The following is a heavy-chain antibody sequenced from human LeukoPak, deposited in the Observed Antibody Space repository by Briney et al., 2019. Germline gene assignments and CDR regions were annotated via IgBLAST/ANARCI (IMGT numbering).Heavy chain of an antibody. CDR2: ISYDGSNK. J-gene: IGHJ4*02. CDR3: ARDPILSSTARFYGRYFDY. D-gene: IGHD2-2*01. Sequence: PGGSLRLSCAASGCTFSSYAMHWVRQAPGKGLKWVAVISYDGSNKYYADSVKGRFTISRDNSKNTLYLQMNSLRAEDTAVYYCARDPILSSTARFYGRYFDYWGQGTLVTVSS. V-gene: IGHV3-30-3*01. CDR1: GCTFSSYA.